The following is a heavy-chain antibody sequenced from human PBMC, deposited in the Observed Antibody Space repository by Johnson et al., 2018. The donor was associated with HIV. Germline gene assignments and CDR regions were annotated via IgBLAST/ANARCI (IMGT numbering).Heavy chain of an antibody. J-gene: IGHJ3*02. Sequence: VQLVESGGVAIQPGGSLRLSCAASGFSFDDYAMHWVRQAPGKGLEWVSLISWDGGDTYYADSVKGRFIISRDNSKASLYLQMNSLRAEDTALYSCARSRRRDITMIVVVAHRGSDDAFDIWGQGTMVTVSS. CDR1: GFSFDDYA. CDR2: ISWDGGDT. D-gene: IGHD3-22*01. CDR3: ARSRRRDITMIVVVAHRGSDDAFDI. V-gene: IGHV3-43D*03.